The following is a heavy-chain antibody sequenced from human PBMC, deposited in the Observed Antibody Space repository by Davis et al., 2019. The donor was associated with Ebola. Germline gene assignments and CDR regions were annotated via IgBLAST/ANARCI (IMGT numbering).Heavy chain of an antibody. CDR2: IYHSGST. D-gene: IGHD3-10*01. V-gene: IGHV4-4*02. Sequence: MPSETLSLTCAVSGGSISSSNWWSWVRQPPGKGLEWIGEIYHSGSTNYNPSLKSRVTISVDKSKNQFSLKLSSVTAADTAVYYCATQTSKITMVRGVRIYYYGMDVWGQGTTVTVSS. CDR3: ATQTSKITMVRGVRIYYYGMDV. J-gene: IGHJ6*02. CDR1: GGSISSSNW.